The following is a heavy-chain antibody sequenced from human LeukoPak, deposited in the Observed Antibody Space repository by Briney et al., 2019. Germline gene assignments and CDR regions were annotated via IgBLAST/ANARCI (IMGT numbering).Heavy chain of an antibody. V-gene: IGHV3-21*01. CDR2: ISSSSSYI. Sequence: GGSLRLSCAASGFTFSSYSMNWVRQAPGKGLEWVSSISSSSSYIYYADSVKGRFTISRDNAKNSLYLQMNSLRAEDTAVYYCAKDGSTSPNYYYYYYMDVWGKGTTVTVSS. D-gene: IGHD2-2*01. CDR3: AKDGSTSPNYYYYYYMDV. J-gene: IGHJ6*03. CDR1: GFTFSSYS.